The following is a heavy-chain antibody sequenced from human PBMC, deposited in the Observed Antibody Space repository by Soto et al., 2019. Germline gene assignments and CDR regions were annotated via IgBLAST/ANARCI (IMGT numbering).Heavy chain of an antibody. CDR3: ARQTGTRGYYYDRMAV. D-gene: IGHD1-1*01. CDR1: GFTFCNYD. CDR2: IGTAGDA. J-gene: IGHJ6*02. V-gene: IGHV3-13*01. Sequence: GGSLRLSCAASGFTFCNYDMHWFRQSTGKGLEWVSAIGTAGDAYYPASVKGRFTISRENARNSLYLQMNSLRAEDTAVYFCARQTGTRGYYYDRMAVCGQGTTVPVSS.